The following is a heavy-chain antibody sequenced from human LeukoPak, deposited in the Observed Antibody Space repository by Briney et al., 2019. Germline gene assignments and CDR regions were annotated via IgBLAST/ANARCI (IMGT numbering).Heavy chain of an antibody. CDR2: MDPNSGNT. J-gene: IGHJ5*02. CDR1: GYTFTSYD. Sequence: ASVEVSCKASGYTFTSYDVNWVRQATGQGLEWMGWMDPNSGNTGYAQKFQGRVTMTRNTSISTAYMELSSLRSEDTAVYYCARGPIAAANWFDPWGQGTLVTVSS. V-gene: IGHV1-8*01. CDR3: ARGPIAAANWFDP. D-gene: IGHD6-13*01.